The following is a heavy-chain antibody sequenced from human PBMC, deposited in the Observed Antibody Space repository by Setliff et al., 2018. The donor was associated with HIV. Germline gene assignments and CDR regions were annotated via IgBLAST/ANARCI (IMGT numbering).Heavy chain of an antibody. J-gene: IGHJ6*02. D-gene: IGHD2-2*01. CDR2: IYSSGST. Sequence: SETLSLTCTVSGGSISSGSYYWSWIRQPAGKGLEWIGRIYSSGSTNYNPSLKSRVTISVDTSKNQFSLKMSSVTAADTAVYYCAKDQGCSRTSCYGNYYYGMDVWGQGTTVTVSS. CDR3: AKDQGCSRTSCYGNYYYGMDV. V-gene: IGHV4-61*02. CDR1: GGSISSGSYY.